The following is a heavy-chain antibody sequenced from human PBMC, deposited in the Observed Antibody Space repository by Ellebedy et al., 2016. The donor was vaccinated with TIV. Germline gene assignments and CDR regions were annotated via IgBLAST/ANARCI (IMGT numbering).Heavy chain of an antibody. J-gene: IGHJ3*02. CDR1: GGSFSGYY. CDR3: ARTPSPYGGNSDGGDAFDI. CDR2: INHSGST. D-gene: IGHD4-23*01. V-gene: IGHV4-34*01. Sequence: MPSETLSLTCAVYGGSFSGYYWSWIRQPPGKGLEWIGEINHSGSTNYNPSLKSRVTISVDTSKNQFSLKLSSVTAADTAVYYCARTPSPYGGNSDGGDAFDIWGQGTMVTVSS.